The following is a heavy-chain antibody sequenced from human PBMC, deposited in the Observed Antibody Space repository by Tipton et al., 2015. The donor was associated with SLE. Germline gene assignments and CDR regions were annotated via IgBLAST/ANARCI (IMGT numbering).Heavy chain of an antibody. V-gene: IGHV4-39*01. CDR3: ARHPHRYDSGWYMTHWYFDL. J-gene: IGHJ2*01. D-gene: IGHD6-19*01. CDR1: GGSISSSSYY. CDR2: IYFSGTT. Sequence: TLSLTCTVSGGSISSSSYYWGWIRQPPGKGLEWIGSIYFSGTTYYNPSLKSRVTISVDTSKNQFSLKLNSVTAADTAMYYCARHPHRYDSGWYMTHWYFDLWGRGTLVTVSS.